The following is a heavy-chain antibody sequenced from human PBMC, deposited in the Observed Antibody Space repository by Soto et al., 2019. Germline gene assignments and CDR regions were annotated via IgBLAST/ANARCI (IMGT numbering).Heavy chain of an antibody. Sequence: SVNLSCKASAGTFSSYAISWVRQAPGQGLEWMGGIIPIFGTANYAQKFQGRVTITADESTSTAYMELSSLRSEDTAVYYCASPMTYVGWFDPWGQGTLVTVS. J-gene: IGHJ5*02. D-gene: IGHD3-16*01. V-gene: IGHV1-69*13. CDR2: IIPIFGTA. CDR3: ASPMTYVGWFDP. CDR1: AGTFSSYA.